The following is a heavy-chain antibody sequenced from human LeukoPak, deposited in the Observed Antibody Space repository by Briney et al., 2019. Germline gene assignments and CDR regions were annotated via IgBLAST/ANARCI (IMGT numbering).Heavy chain of an antibody. Sequence: SETLSLTCAVYGGSFSGYYWSWIRQPPGKGLEWIGEINHSGSTNYNPSLKSRVTISVDTSKNQFSLKLSSVTAADTAVYYCARHFGYDDTSDYQGVPGHWGQGSLVTVSS. J-gene: IGHJ4*02. CDR3: ARHFGYDDTSDYQGVPGH. CDR1: GGSFSGYY. D-gene: IGHD3-22*01. V-gene: IGHV4-34*01. CDR2: INHSGST.